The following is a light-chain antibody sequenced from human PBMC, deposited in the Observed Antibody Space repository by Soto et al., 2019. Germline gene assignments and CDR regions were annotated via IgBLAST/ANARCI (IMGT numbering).Light chain of an antibody. Sequence: EIVMTQSPASLSVSPGDGATLSCRASQSVASNVAWYQQKPGQGPRRLIHGAFTMAAGVPVRGSGSGSGTDPTLTISILQSEDFAVYYCQQYHSWPPQYTSGQGTKRQI. CDR2: GAF. CDR3: QQYHSWPPQYT. CDR1: QSVASN. J-gene: IGKJ2*01. V-gene: IGKV3D-15*01.